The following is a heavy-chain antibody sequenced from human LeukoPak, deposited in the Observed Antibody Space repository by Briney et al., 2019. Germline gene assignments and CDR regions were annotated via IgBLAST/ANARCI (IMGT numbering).Heavy chain of an antibody. CDR3: AKVGVSVVRGVLDFDY. CDR1: GFTFSSYG. CDR2: IRYDGSNK. V-gene: IGHV3-30*02. J-gene: IGHJ4*02. Sequence: GGSLRLSCAASGFTFSSYGMHWVRQAPGKGLEWVAFIRYDGSNKYYADSVKGRFTISRDNSKNTLYLQMNSLRAEDTAVYYCAKVGVSVVRGVLDFDYWGQGTLVTVSS. D-gene: IGHD3-10*01.